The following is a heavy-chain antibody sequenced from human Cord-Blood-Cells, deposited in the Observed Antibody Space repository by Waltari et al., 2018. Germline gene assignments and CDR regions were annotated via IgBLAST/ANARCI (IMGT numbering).Heavy chain of an antibody. CDR3: ARDLVTGTNY. V-gene: IGHV3-53*01. CDR2: IYSGGST. Sequence: EVQLVESGGGLIQPGGYLILSCAAPGFNVSFSYISWVRQATGKGLEWVSVIYSGGSTYYADSVKGRFTTSRDNSKNTLDLQMNSLRAEDTAVYYWARDLVTGTNYWGQGTLVTVSS. J-gene: IGHJ4*02. D-gene: IGHD1-7*01. CDR1: GFNVSFSY.